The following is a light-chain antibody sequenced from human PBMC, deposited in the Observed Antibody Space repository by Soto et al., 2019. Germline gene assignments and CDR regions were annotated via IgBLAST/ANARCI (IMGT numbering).Light chain of an antibody. CDR1: QSISSY. J-gene: IGKJ3*01. V-gene: IGKV1-39*01. Sequence: DIQMTQSPSSLSASVGDRVTITCRASQSISSYLNWYQQKPGKAPNLLIYAASSLQGGVPSRFSGSGSGTDCPLTISSLQPEDFATYYCQQSYSTLFTFGPGTKVDI. CDR2: AAS. CDR3: QQSYSTLFT.